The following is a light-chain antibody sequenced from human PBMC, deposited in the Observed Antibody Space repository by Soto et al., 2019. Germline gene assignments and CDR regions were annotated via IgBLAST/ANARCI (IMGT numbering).Light chain of an antibody. CDR1: QDIGNF. CDR3: QKYNSAPLT. Sequence: IQMTQCPSSLSASPGDSVTITCRASQDIGNFLAWYQQKPGTVAKLLIYGASTLQSGVPSRFSGSGSETNFTLTIASLQAEDAASYYCQKYNSAPLTFGGGTKVEIK. CDR2: GAS. V-gene: IGKV1-27*01. J-gene: IGKJ4*01.